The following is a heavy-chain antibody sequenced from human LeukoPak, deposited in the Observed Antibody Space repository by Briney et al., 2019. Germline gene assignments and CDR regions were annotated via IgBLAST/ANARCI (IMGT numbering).Heavy chain of an antibody. V-gene: IGHV3-74*01. Sequence: GGSLRLSCAASGFTFSSNWMHWVRQAPGKGLVWVSRINSDGRSTSYADSVKGRFTISRDNAKNSLYLQMNSLRAEDTAVYYCATSRMVRGVINHFDYWGQGTLVTVSS. CDR2: INSDGRST. CDR1: GFTFSSNW. J-gene: IGHJ4*02. CDR3: ATSRMVRGVINHFDY. D-gene: IGHD3-10*01.